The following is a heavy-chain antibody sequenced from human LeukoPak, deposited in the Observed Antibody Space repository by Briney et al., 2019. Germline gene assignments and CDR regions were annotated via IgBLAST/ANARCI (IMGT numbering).Heavy chain of an antibody. D-gene: IGHD6-25*01. CDR1: GYSFTSYW. CDR2: IYPGDSDT. J-gene: IGHJ5*02. CDR3: ARKQPGIAAGFDP. V-gene: IGHV5-51*01. Sequence: GESLQISCKGSGYSFTSYWIGWVRQMPGKGLEWMGIIYPGDSDTRYSPSFQGQVTISADKSISTAYLQWSSLKASDTAMYYCARKQPGIAAGFDPWGQGTLVTVSS.